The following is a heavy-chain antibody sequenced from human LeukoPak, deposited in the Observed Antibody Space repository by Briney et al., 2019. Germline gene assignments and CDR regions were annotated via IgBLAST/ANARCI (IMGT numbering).Heavy chain of an antibody. CDR1: GFTFISYA. V-gene: IGHV3-23*01. J-gene: IGHJ4*02. CDR2: SNGSGGRT. CDR3: AKSGYCGGDCYSKDLDY. D-gene: IGHD2-21*02. Sequence: PGGSLRLSCAASGFTFISYAMSWVRQAPGKGLEWVSGSNGSGGRTYYADSVKGRFTISRDNSKNTLYLQMNSLRAEDTAVYYCAKSGYCGGDCYSKDLDYWGQGTLLTVSS.